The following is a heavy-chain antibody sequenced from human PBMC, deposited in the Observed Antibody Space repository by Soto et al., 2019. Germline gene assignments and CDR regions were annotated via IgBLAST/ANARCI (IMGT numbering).Heavy chain of an antibody. CDR1: GGSISSGGYY. D-gene: IGHD6-13*01. J-gene: IGHJ2*01. V-gene: IGHV4-31*03. Sequence: QVQLQESGPGLVKPSQTLSLTCTVSGGSISSGGYYWSWIRQHPGKGLEWIGYIYYSGSTYNPSLKSRVTISVDTSKNQFSLKLSSVTAADTAVYYCARSTSIAAAGTVGHYWYFDLWGRGTLVTVSS. CDR2: IYYSGST. CDR3: ARSTSIAAAGTVGHYWYFDL.